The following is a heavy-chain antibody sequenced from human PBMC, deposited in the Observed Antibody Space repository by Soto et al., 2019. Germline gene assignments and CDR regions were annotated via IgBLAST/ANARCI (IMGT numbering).Heavy chain of an antibody. Sequence: EVQLVQSGAEVKKPGESLKISCQGSGYTFTNYWIVWVRQLPGKGLEWMGIIYPRDSHTTYSPSFQGQVTISDDKSLNSAFLQWSSLKASDTATYYCARFAATSGINAFDVWGPGTMDTVSS. V-gene: IGHV5-51*01. D-gene: IGHD1-1*01. CDR2: IYPRDSHT. CDR3: ARFAATSGINAFDV. CDR1: GYTFTNYW. J-gene: IGHJ3*01.